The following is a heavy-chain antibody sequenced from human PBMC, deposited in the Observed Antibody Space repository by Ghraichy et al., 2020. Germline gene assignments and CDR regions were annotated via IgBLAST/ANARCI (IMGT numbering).Heavy chain of an antibody. CDR3: GKVAPRGYCHGDCYSGFEH. CDR1: GFTFSDYA. V-gene: IGHV3-23*01. D-gene: IGHD2-21*02. CDR2: ISGSGGST. Sequence: GGSLRLSCGASGFTFSDYAMGWVRQAPGKGLEWVSVISGSGGSTYYADSVKGRFTISRDNSKSTLFVQMNSLKAEDTAVYHCGKVAPRGYCHGDCYSGFEHWGQGTLVSVSS. J-gene: IGHJ4*02.